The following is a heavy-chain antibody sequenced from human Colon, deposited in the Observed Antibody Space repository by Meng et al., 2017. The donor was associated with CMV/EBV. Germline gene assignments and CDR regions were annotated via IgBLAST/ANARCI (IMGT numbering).Heavy chain of an antibody. CDR3: ARAGYDPSYYYYYGMDV. D-gene: IGHD5-12*01. CDR2: ISSSSSYI. Sequence: GESLKISCAASGFSFSYAWMSWVRQAPGKGLEWVSSISSSSSYIYYADSVKGRFTISRDNAKNSLYLQMNSLRAEDTAVYYCARAGYDPSYYYYYGMDVWGQGTTVTVSS. J-gene: IGHJ6*02. V-gene: IGHV3-21*01. CDR1: GFSFSYAW.